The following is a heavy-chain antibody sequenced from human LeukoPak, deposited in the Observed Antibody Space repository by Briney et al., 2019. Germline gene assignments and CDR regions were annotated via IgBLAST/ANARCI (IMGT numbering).Heavy chain of an antibody. J-gene: IGHJ5*02. Sequence: TSETLSLTCTVSGGSISTYYWSWIRQPPGKGLEWIGYIYYSGSTNYNPSLKSRVTISVDTSKNQFSLKLSSVTAADTAVYYCARVKVVPPTGWFDPWGQGALVTVSS. CDR2: IYYSGST. V-gene: IGHV4-59*01. D-gene: IGHD2-2*01. CDR1: GGSISTYY. CDR3: ARVKVVPPTGWFDP.